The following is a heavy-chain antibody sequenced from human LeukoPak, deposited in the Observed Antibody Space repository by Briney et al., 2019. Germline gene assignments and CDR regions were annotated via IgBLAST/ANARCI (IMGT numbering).Heavy chain of an antibody. CDR2: TNHSGST. CDR3: ARITSWTPDY. J-gene: IGHJ4*02. V-gene: IGHV4-34*01. CDR1: GGSFSGYY. Sequence: SQTLSLTCAVYGGSFSGYYWGWIRQHPGKGLEWIGETNHSGSTNYNPSLKSRATISVDTSKNQFSLKLSSVTAADTAVYYCARITSWTPDYWGQGTLVTVSS. D-gene: IGHD2-2*01.